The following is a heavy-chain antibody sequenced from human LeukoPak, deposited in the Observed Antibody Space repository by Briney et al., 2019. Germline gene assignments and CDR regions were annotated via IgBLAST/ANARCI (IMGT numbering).Heavy chain of an antibody. CDR3: ARDYYSYSRGSWAFDI. Sequence: PGGSLRLSCAASAFTLSSYWIGWVRQAPGNGLEWVAIRVQDGSEKYYVESMKGRITISSDTAKNSLYLQKNSLRAEDTAVYYCARDYYSYSRGSWAFDIWGQGTMVTVSS. J-gene: IGHJ3*02. V-gene: IGHV3-7*03. D-gene: IGHD3-22*01. CDR2: RVQDGSEK. CDR1: AFTLSSYW.